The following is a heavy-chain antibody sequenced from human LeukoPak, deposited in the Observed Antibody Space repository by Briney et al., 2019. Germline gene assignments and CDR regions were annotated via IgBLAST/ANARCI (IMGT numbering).Heavy chain of an antibody. CDR3: ARGDFIAVAGTVDY. V-gene: IGHV3-21*01. J-gene: IGHJ4*02. D-gene: IGHD6-19*01. CDR2: ISSSSSYI. CDR1: GFTFSSYS. Sequence: GGSQRLSCAASGFTFSSYSMNWVRQAPGKGLEWVSSISSSSSYIYYADSVKGRFTISRDNAKNSLYLQMNSLRAEDTAVYYCARGDFIAVAGTVDYWGQGTLVTVSS.